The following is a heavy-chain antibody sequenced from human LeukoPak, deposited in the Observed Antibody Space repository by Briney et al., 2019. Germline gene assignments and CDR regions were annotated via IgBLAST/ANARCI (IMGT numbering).Heavy chain of an antibody. Sequence: GGSLRLSCAASGFTFRTYAMTWVRQAPGKGLQWVSTINYSGGSTYYADSVKGRFTVSKDNSNNTLYLQMNDLRADDTAVYYCAKDHGVAPTMLYYLDYWGQGTLVTVSS. V-gene: IGHV3-23*01. D-gene: IGHD3-10*01. CDR3: AKDHGVAPTMLYYLDY. J-gene: IGHJ4*02. CDR1: GFTFRTYA. CDR2: INYSGGST.